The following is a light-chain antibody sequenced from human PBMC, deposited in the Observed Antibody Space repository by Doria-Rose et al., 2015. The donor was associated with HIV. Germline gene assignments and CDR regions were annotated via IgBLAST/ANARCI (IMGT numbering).Light chain of an antibody. CDR2: DGS. J-gene: IGKJ1*01. CDR1: QSFSSTY. CDR3: HQYGTSWT. V-gene: IGKV3-20*01. Sequence: TQSPGTLSLSPGERATHSCSASQSFSSTYLARYQQKPGQAPRLLIYDGSTRATGIPDRFSASGSWTDFTLTINRLEPEDFALYYCHQYGTSWTFGQGTKVEI.